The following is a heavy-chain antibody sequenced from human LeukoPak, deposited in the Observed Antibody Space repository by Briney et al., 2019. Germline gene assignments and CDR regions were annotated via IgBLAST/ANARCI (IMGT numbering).Heavy chain of an antibody. CDR1: GYTFTGYY. J-gene: IGHJ4*02. CDR2: ISPNSGGT. V-gene: IGHV1-2*02. D-gene: IGHD5-18*01. CDR3: APKVLRSGYSYGFGNY. Sequence: ASVKVSCKASGYTFTGYYIHWVRQAPGQGLEWMGWISPNSGGTNYAQKFQGRVTMTRDTSINTAYMELSRLRSDDTAVYYCAPKVLRSGYSYGFGNYWGQGTLVTVSS.